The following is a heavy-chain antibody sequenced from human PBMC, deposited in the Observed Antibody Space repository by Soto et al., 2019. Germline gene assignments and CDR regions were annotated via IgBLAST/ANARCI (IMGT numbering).Heavy chain of an antibody. V-gene: IGHV4-61*01. D-gene: IGHD2-8*01. CDR1: GGSVSSGSYY. CDR3: ARVSLWGVLKPGP. CDR2: IYYSVST. Sequence: PSETLSLTCTVSGGSVSSGSYYCSWIRQPPGKGLEWIVYIYYSVSTTYNPSLKSRVTISVDTSKNQFSLKLSSVTAADTAVYYCARVSLWGVLKPGPWGQGTMVTVSS. J-gene: IGHJ5*02.